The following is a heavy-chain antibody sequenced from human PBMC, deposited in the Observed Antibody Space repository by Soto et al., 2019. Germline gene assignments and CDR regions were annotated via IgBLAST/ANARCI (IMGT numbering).Heavy chain of an antibody. Sequence: QVQLVESGGGVVQPGTSLRLSCVASGFTFSSFGMYWVRQAPGKGLEWVAAISDDGSNKYYADFVKGRFTVSRDNSKNTLFVQMNSLRAEDTAVYYCTRVVAAVGSNRFDPWGQGTLVTVSS. D-gene: IGHD6-13*01. CDR1: GFTFSSFG. V-gene: IGHV3-30*03. CDR3: TRVVAAVGSNRFDP. J-gene: IGHJ5*02. CDR2: ISDDGSNK.